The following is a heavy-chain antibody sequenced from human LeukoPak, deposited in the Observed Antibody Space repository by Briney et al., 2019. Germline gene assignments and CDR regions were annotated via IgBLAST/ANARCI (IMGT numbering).Heavy chain of an antibody. Sequence: ASVKVSCKASGYTFISYGISWVRQAPGQGLEWMGWISVYNGDTNYAHKLQGRVTMTTDTSTSTAYMELRSLRPDDTAVYYCARDTRYDTTCFPACGMDVWGKGTTVTVSS. V-gene: IGHV1-18*04. D-gene: IGHD2/OR15-2a*01. J-gene: IGHJ6*04. CDR2: ISVYNGDT. CDR1: GYTFISYG. CDR3: ARDTRYDTTCFPACGMDV.